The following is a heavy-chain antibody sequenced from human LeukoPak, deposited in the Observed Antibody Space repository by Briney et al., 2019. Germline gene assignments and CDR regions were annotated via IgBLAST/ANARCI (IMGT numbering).Heavy chain of an antibody. CDR1: GFAFNNYA. D-gene: IGHD2/OR15-2a*01. Sequence: GGSLRLSCATSGFAFNNYAMQWVRQAPGKGLEWGSGISASGGSTWYADSVKGRFTISRDNSKNTLYLQMNSLRAEDTAVYYCAKYVSAKGPPYALDVWGQGTTVTVSS. V-gene: IGHV3-23*01. J-gene: IGHJ6*02. CDR2: ISASGGST. CDR3: AKYVSAKGPPYALDV.